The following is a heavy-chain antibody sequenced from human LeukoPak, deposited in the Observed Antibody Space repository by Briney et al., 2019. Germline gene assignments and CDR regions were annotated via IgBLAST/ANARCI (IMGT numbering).Heavy chain of an antibody. CDR1: GFTVSSNY. D-gene: IGHD3-22*01. V-gene: IGHV3-66*01. CDR3: ARGYYYDSSGYHGMDV. CDR2: IYSGGST. J-gene: IGHJ6*02. Sequence: GGSLRLSCAASGFTVSSNYMSWVRQAPGKGLEWVSVIYSGGSTYYADSVKGRFTISRDNSKNTLYLQMNSLRAEDTAVYYCARGYYYDSSGYHGMDVWGQGTTVTVSS.